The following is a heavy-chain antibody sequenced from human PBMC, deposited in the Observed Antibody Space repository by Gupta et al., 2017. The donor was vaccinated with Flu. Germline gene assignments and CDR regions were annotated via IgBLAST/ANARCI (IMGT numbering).Heavy chain of an antibody. CDR1: GGSISSYY. V-gene: IGHV4-59*01. CDR2: IYYSGST. Sequence: QVQLQESGPGLVKPSETLSLTCTVSGGSISSYYWSWIRQPPGKGLEWIGYIYYSGSTNYNPSLKSRVTISVDTSKNQFSLKLSSVTAADTAVYYCAREQNLYEYGSGSIGWFDPWGQGTLVTVSS. J-gene: IGHJ5*02. D-gene: IGHD3-10*01. CDR3: AREQNLYEYGSGSIGWFDP.